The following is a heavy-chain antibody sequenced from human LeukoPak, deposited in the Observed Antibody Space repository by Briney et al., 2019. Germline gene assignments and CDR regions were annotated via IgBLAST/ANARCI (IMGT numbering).Heavy chain of an antibody. J-gene: IGHJ6*02. CDR3: AKVLVPAALRYYGLDV. V-gene: IGHV3-23*01. CDR1: GFPFSSYT. CDR2: INNSGDDI. Sequence: GGSLRLSCAASGFPFSSYTMTCVRQAPGKGLEWVSIINNSGDDIFYAASVKGRFTISTDNSKNTLYLQMNSLRAEDTALYHCAKVLVPAALRYYGLDVWGQGTTVTVSS. D-gene: IGHD2-2*01.